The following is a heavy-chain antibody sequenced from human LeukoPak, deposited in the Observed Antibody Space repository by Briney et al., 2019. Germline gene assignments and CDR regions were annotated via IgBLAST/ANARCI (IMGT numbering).Heavy chain of an antibody. CDR1: GGSICSYY. J-gene: IGHJ6*03. V-gene: IGHV4-4*07. D-gene: IGHD1-26*01. CDR3: ARGQVVGATTFYYYNMDV. Sequence: SETLSLTCSVYGGSICSYYWSWIRQPAGKGLEWIGRIYTSGSTNSHPSLKSRVTMSVDTSKNQFSLKLSSVTAADTAVYYCARGQVVGATTFYYYNMDVWGKGTTVTVSS. CDR2: IYTSGST.